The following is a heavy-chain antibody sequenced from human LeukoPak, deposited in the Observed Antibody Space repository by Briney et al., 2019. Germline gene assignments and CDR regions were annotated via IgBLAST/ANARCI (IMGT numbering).Heavy chain of an antibody. D-gene: IGHD6-19*01. CDR1: GYTFTGYY. CDR2: INPNSVCT. Sequence: ASVKVSCKASGYTFTGYYMHWVRQAPGQGLEWMGWINPNSVCTNYAQKFQGRVTMTRDTSIRTAYLELSRLRSDDTAVYYCARRQVAGGPGAFDPWGQGTLVTVSS. CDR3: ARRQVAGGPGAFDP. J-gene: IGHJ5*02. V-gene: IGHV1-2*02.